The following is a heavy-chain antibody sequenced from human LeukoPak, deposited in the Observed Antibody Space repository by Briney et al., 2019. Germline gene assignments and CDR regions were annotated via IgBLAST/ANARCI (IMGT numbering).Heavy chain of an antibody. V-gene: IGHV1-8*02. Sequence: ASVKVSCKASGYTFTSYHMHWVRQATGQGLEWMGWMNPNSGNTGYAQKFQGRVTMTRNISISTAYMELSSLRSEDTAVYYCARGNHGSGSRYYYYYMDVWGKGTTVTISS. CDR2: MNPNSGNT. J-gene: IGHJ6*03. D-gene: IGHD3-10*01. CDR1: GYTFTSYH. CDR3: ARGNHGSGSRYYYYYMDV.